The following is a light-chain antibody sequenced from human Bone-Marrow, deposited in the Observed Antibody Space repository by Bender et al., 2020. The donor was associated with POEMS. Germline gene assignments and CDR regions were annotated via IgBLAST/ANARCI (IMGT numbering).Light chain of an antibody. CDR2: DVD. J-gene: IGLJ1*01. CDR1: SSDVGGYDY. V-gene: IGLV2-14*01. CDR3: CSYAGSSTHV. Sequence: QSALTQPPSASGSPGQSVTISCTGTSSDVGGYDYVSWYQQHPGEAPKLMIYDVDSRPLGISNRFSGSKSGNTASLTISGLQAEDEADYYCCSYAGSSTHVFGTGTKVTVL.